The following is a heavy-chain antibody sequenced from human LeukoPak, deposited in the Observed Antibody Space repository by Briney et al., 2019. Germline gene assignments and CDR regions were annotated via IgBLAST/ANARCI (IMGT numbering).Heavy chain of an antibody. CDR2: IYYSGNT. Sequence: SETLSLTCTVSGGSISGSDYYWAWIRQPPGKGLEWIGNIYYSGNTYYNPSLQSRVTVSVDTSKNQFSLKLSSVTAADAAVYYCARLAYTYGLADYWGQEILVTVSS. CDR1: GGSISGSDYY. J-gene: IGHJ4*02. D-gene: IGHD5-18*01. CDR3: ARLAYTYGLADY. V-gene: IGHV4-39*01.